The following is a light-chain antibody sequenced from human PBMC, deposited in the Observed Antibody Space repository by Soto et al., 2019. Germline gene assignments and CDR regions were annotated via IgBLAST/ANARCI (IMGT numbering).Light chain of an antibody. CDR2: INRDGSH. V-gene: IGLV4-69*01. CDR3: SSYTGGNPSYV. J-gene: IGLJ1*01. CDR1: SGHSSFA. Sequence: QSVLTQSPSASASLGASVKLTCTLSSGHSSFAIAWLQQRPEKGPRYLMKINRDGSHTRGGGIPDRFSGSSSGAERYLTISSLQSEDEADYYCSSYTGGNPSYVFGTGTKVTVL.